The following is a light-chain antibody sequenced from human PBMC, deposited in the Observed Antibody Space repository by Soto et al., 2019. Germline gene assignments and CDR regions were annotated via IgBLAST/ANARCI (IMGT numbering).Light chain of an antibody. J-gene: IGKJ1*01. CDR2: DAS. V-gene: IGKV1-5*01. CDR1: QSISSW. CDR3: QQYNSFPWT. Sequence: IQLTQSPSSLSASVGDRVTISCRASQSISSWLAWYQQKPGKAPRLLIYDASSLESGVPSRFSGRGSATDVTLTISSLQPDDVATYYCQQYNSFPWTFGLGTKVDIK.